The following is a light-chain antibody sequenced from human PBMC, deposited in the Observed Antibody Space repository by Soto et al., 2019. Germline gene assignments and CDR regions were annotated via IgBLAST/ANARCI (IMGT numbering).Light chain of an antibody. CDR1: SSDVGGYNY. CDR3: CSYAGSQTDV. V-gene: IGLV2-11*01. Sequence: QSVLTQPRSLSGSPGQSVTISCTGTSSDVGGYNYVSWYQQHPGKAPKCMIYDVSERPSGVPDRFSGSKSGNTASLTISGLQAEDEADYYCCSYAGSQTDVFVTGTKVNVL. CDR2: DVS. J-gene: IGLJ1*01.